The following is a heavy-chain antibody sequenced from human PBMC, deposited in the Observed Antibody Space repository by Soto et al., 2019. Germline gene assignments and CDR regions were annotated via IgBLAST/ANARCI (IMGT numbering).Heavy chain of an antibody. J-gene: IGHJ4*02. CDR1: GDTFTNYP. CDR3: ARDADLDY. V-gene: IGHV1-69*01. CDR2: IMPVLGAT. Sequence: QVLLVQSGAEVKKPGSSVKVSCKASGDTFTNYPFTWVRQAPGRGLEWVGEIMPVLGATNYAQRFQDRVMITADESAAIVYMELSSLTSEDTAIYFCARDADLDYWGQGTLLSVSS.